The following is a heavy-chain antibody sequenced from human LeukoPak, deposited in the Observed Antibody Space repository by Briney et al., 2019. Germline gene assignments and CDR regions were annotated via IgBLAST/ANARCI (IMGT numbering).Heavy chain of an antibody. V-gene: IGHV4-39*07. D-gene: IGHD3-22*01. CDR3: ARASFTYYYDSSGYYYGSYYYYYMDV. J-gene: IGHJ6*03. Sequence: SETLSLTCTVSGGSISSSSYYWGWIRQPPGKGLEWSGSIYYSGSTYCNPSLKSRVTISVDTSKNQFSLKLSSVTAADTAVYYCARASFTYYYDSSGYYYGSYYYYYMDVWGKGTTVTISS. CDR1: GGSISSSSYY. CDR2: IYYSGST.